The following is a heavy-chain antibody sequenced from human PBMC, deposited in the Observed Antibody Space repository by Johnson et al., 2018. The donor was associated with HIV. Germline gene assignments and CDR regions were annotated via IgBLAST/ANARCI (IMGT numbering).Heavy chain of an antibody. Sequence: VQLVESGGGLVPPGGSLRLSCAASGFTFSSYAMSWVRQAPGKGLEWVSAISGSGGSTYYADSVKGRFTISRDNSKNTLYLQMNSLRAEDTAVYYCAKDGRKGIAAAEPPAFGIWGQGTMVTVSS. D-gene: IGHD6-13*01. CDR3: AKDGRKGIAAAEPPAFGI. CDR2: ISGSGGST. CDR1: GFTFSSYA. V-gene: IGHV3-23*04. J-gene: IGHJ3*02.